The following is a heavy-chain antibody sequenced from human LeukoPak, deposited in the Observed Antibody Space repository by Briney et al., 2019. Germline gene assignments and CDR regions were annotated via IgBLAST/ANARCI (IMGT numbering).Heavy chain of an antibody. D-gene: IGHD3-9*01. CDR2: ISAYNGNT. CDR1: GYTFTSYG. Sequence: ASVKVSCKASGYTFTSYGISWVRQAPGQGLEWMGWISAYNGNTNYAQKLQGRVTMTTDTSTSTAYMELRSLRSDDTAVYYCARDLGVLDYDILTGSYVLAVWGQGTTVTVSS. V-gene: IGHV1-18*01. CDR3: ARDLGVLDYDILTGSYVLAV. J-gene: IGHJ6*02.